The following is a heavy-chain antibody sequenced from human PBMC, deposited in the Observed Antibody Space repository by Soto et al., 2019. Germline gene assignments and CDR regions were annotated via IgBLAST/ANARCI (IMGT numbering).Heavy chain of an antibody. V-gene: IGHV1-3*01. Sequence: VKVSCKDSGYAFTIYAMHWVRQAPGQRLEWMGWINAGNGNTKYSQKFQGRVTITRDTSASTAYMELSSLRSEDTAVYYCARGPNPYYFDYWGQGTLVTV. CDR3: ARGPNPYYFDY. CDR2: INAGNGNT. CDR1: GYAFTIYA. J-gene: IGHJ4*02.